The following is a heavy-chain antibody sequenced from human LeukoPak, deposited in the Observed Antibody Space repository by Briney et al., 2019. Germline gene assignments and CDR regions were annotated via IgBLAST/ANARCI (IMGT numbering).Heavy chain of an antibody. CDR2: IWYDGSNK. CDR3: ARDTIAAAGTRSYHYYGMDI. D-gene: IGHD6-13*01. V-gene: IGHV3-33*01. CDR1: GFTFSSYG. J-gene: IGHJ6*02. Sequence: GGSLRLSCAASGFTFSSYGMHWVRQAPGKGLEWVAVIWYDGSNKYYADSVKGRFTISRDNSKNTLYLQMNSLRAEDTAVYYCARDTIAAAGTRSYHYYGMDIWGQGTTVTVSS.